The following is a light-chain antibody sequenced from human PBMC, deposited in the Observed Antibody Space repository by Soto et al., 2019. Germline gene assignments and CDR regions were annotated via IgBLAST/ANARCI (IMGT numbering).Light chain of an antibody. CDR3: QQHSNRLT. CDR1: QSVDSY. V-gene: IGKV3-11*01. J-gene: IGKJ4*01. CDR2: DAS. Sequence: EIVLTQSPATLSLSPGERATLSCRASQSVDSYLAWYQQKPGQAPRLLIFDASNRATGIPARFSGSGPGTDFTLTISSLEPGDFAVYYCQQHSNRLTFGGGTKVEIK.